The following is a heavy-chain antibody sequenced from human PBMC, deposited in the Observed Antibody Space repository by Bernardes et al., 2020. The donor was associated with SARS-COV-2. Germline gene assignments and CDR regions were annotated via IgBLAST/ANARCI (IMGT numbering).Heavy chain of an antibody. CDR2: ITGYNGNT. D-gene: IGHD3-10*01. CDR1: GYSFTNYG. CDR3: ARDSILQHYGMDV. Sequence: ASVKVSCKASGYSFTNYGISWVRQAPGQGLEWMGWITGYNGNTNYAQKLQGRVTMTTDTSTNTAYMELRSLRSDDTAVYYCARDSILQHYGMDVWGQGTTVTVSS. V-gene: IGHV1-18*01. J-gene: IGHJ6*02.